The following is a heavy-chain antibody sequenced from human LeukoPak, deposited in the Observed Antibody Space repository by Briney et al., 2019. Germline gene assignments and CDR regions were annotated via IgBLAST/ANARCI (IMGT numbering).Heavy chain of an antibody. CDR1: GFTFSSYA. J-gene: IGHJ4*02. CDR3: ARAPGGFHGDYSPIAY. D-gene: IGHD4-17*01. Sequence: GGSLRLSCAASGFTFSSYAMHWVRQAPDKGLQWLALTSDDGSAKYYADSVKGRFTISRDNSQNTLYLQMNSLRADETAIYYCARAPGGFHGDYSPIAYWGQGTLVTVSS. V-gene: IGHV3-30-3*01. CDR2: TSDDGSAK.